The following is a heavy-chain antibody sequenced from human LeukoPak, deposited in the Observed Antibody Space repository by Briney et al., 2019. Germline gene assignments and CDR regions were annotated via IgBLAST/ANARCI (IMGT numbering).Heavy chain of an antibody. D-gene: IGHD3-10*01. CDR2: ISGSGGST. CDR3: AKTVTMVRGVIITFWFDP. J-gene: IGHJ5*02. Sequence: GGSLRLSCAASGFTFSSYAMSWVRQAPGKGLEWVSAISGSGGSTYYADSVKGRFTISRDNSKNTLYLQMNSLRGEDTAVYYCAKTVTMVRGVIITFWFDPWGQGTLVTVSS. CDR1: GFTFSSYA. V-gene: IGHV3-23*01.